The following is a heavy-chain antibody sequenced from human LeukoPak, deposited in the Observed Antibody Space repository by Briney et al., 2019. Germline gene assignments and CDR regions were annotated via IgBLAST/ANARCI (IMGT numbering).Heavy chain of an antibody. CDR2: IIPIFGTA. D-gene: IGHD6-13*01. J-gene: IGHJ4*02. CDR3: ASAIAAAGPLPIDY. Sequence: ASVKVSCKASGGTFSSYAISWVRQAPGQGLEWMGGIIPIFGTANYAQKFQGRVTITTDESTSPAYMELSSLRSEDTAVYYCASAIAAAGPLPIDYWGQGTLVTVSS. V-gene: IGHV1-69*05. CDR1: GGTFSSYA.